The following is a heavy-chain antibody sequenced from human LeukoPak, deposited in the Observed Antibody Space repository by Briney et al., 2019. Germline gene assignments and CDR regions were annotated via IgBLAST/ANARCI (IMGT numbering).Heavy chain of an antibody. CDR1: VFTFSSYS. CDR2: ISSSSSTI. CDR3: AREFRDGFDY. Sequence: GGFLRLSCAASVFTFSSYSMNWVRQAPGKGLEWVSYISSSSSTIYYADSVKGRFTISRDNAKNSLYLQMNSLRDEDTAVYYCAREFRDGFDYWGQGTLVTVSS. D-gene: IGHD5-24*01. V-gene: IGHV3-48*02. J-gene: IGHJ4*02.